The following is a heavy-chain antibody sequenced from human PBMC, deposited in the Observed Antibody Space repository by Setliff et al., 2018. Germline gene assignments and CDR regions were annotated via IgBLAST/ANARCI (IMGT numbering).Heavy chain of an antibody. Sequence: PGGSLRLSCAASGFTFSSLWMAWVRQAPGKGLEWVANINQGGGDQFYVDSVRGRFVISRDNAKNSLYLHMNSLRADDTAVYYCSRDVYDFRTGQADPWGQGTLGTVS. J-gene: IGHJ5*02. D-gene: IGHD3-3*01. CDR2: INQGGGDQ. CDR1: GFTFSSLW. CDR3: SRDVYDFRTGQADP. V-gene: IGHV3-7*01.